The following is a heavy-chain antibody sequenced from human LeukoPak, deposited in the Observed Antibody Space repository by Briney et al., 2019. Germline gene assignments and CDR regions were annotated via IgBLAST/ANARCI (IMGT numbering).Heavy chain of an antibody. J-gene: IGHJ4*02. Sequence: PGGSLRLSCAASGFTFSSYWMSWVRQAPGKGLEWVANIKQDGSEKYYVDSVKGRFTISRDNAKNSLYLQMNSLRAEDTAVYYCAREGKGYHYDSSGYYFDYWGQGTLVTVSS. CDR2: IKQDGSEK. V-gene: IGHV3-7*01. D-gene: IGHD3-22*01. CDR1: GFTFSSYW. CDR3: AREGKGYHYDSSGYYFDY.